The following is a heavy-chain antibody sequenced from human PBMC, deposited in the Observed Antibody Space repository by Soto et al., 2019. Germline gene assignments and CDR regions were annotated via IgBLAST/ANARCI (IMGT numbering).Heavy chain of an antibody. CDR3: ARGDWLDP. Sequence: ASVKVSCKASAYSFTTYHFHWVRQAPGQGLEWMGLINPDAGATNYAQKFQGRVNMTRDTSTSTVYMEMSSLRSEDTAVYYCARGDWLDPWGQGTLVTVSS. CDR1: AYSFTTYH. J-gene: IGHJ5*02. CDR2: INPDAGAT. V-gene: IGHV1-46*01.